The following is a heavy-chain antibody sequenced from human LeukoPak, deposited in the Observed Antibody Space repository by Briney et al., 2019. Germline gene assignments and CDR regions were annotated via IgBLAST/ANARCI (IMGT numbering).Heavy chain of an antibody. CDR1: GFTVRSNY. J-gene: IGHJ4*02. Sequence: GGSLRLSCAASGFTVRSNYMSWVRQAPGKGLEWVSVIYSGGSTYYADSVKGRFTISRDNSKNTLYLQMNSLRAEDTAVYYCARDRPVATGYFDYWGQGTLVTVSS. V-gene: IGHV3-66*01. CDR2: IYSGGST. D-gene: IGHD5-12*01. CDR3: ARDRPVATGYFDY.